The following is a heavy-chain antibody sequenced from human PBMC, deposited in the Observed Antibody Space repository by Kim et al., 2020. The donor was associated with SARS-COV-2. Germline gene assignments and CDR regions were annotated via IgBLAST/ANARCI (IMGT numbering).Heavy chain of an antibody. V-gene: IGHV3-53*01. Sequence: SVKGRFTISRDNSKNTLYLQMNSLRAEDTAVYYCARSRITMVRGVNYFDYWGQGTLVTVSS. J-gene: IGHJ4*02. CDR3: ARSRITMVRGVNYFDY. D-gene: IGHD3-10*01.